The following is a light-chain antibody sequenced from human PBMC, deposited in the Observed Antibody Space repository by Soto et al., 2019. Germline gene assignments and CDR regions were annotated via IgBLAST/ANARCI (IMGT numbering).Light chain of an antibody. CDR1: QSLNNY. V-gene: IGKV1-5*01. J-gene: IGKJ5*01. CDR2: DAS. CDR3: QQYHRSSIT. Sequence: DIQMTQSPSNLSASVGDRVTITCRASQSLNNYLAWYQQTPGKAPKLLIYDASTLERGVPSRFSGTGSGTEFTLTISSLHPDDFATYYCQQYHRSSITFGQGTRLEIK.